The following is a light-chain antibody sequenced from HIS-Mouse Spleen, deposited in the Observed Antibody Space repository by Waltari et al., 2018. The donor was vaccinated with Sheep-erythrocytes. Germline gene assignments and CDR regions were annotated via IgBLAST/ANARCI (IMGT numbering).Light chain of an antibody. J-gene: IGKJ5*01. CDR1: QSLLHSNGYNY. Sequence: DIVMTQSPLSLPVTPGEPASISCRSSQSLLHSNGYNYLDWYLQKPGQSPHLLIYLGSNRASGVPDRFSGSGSGTDFTLTISSLQPEDFATYYCQQANSFPITFGQGTRLEIK. CDR2: LGS. V-gene: IGKV2-28*01. CDR3: QQANSFPIT.